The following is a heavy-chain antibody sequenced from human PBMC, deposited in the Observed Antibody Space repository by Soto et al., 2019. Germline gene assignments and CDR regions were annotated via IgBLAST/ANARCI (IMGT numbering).Heavy chain of an antibody. J-gene: IGHJ4*02. Sequence: ASVKVSCKASGGTFSSYGISWVRQAPGQGLEWMGGIIPIFGTANYAQKFQGRVTITADESTSTAYMELSSLRSEDTAVYYCARDVYYYDSTGPLSYYFDYWGQGTLVTVSS. D-gene: IGHD3-22*01. CDR1: GGTFSSYG. CDR3: ARDVYYYDSTGPLSYYFDY. CDR2: IIPIFGTA. V-gene: IGHV1-69*13.